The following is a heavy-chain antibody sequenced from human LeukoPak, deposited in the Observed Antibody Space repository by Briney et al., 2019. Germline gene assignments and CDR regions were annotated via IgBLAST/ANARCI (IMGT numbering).Heavy chain of an antibody. V-gene: IGHV4-61*02. J-gene: IGHJ5*02. CDR2: IYTSGST. D-gene: IGHD6-13*01. CDR3: ASIAAAGTRWFDP. CDR1: GGSISSGSYY. Sequence: SQTLSLTCTVSGGSISSGSYYWSWIRRPAGKGLEWIGRIYTSGSTNYNPSLKSRVTISVDTSKNQFSLKLSSVTAADTAVYYCASIAAAGTRWFDPWGQGTLVTVSS.